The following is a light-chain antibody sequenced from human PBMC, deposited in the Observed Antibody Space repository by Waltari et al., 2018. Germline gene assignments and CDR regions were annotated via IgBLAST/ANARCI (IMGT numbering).Light chain of an antibody. J-gene: IGLJ3*02. CDR3: CSYVGRNIWV. CDR2: EVI. V-gene: IGLV2-23*02. Sequence: QSALTQPASVSGSPGQSITISCTGTSSDVGFYNLVSWYQQHPDKAPNLLVYEVIERPSVFSIRSSGSKSRNTSSLTISGLQAEDEADYYCCSYVGRNIWVFGGGTKVTVL. CDR1: SSDVGFYNL.